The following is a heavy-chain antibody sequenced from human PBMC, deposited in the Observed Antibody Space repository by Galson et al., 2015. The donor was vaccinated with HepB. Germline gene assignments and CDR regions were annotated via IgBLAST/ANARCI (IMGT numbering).Heavy chain of an antibody. Sequence: SLRLSCAASGFTFSSYAMSWVRQAPGKGLEWVSAISGSGGSTYYADSVKGRFTISRDNSKNTLYLQMNSLRAEDTAVYYCARDRYSSSWKREGYYYYGMDVWGQGTTVTVSS. J-gene: IGHJ6*02. CDR2: ISGSGGST. V-gene: IGHV3-23*01. CDR3: ARDRYSSSWKREGYYYYGMDV. CDR1: GFTFSSYA. D-gene: IGHD6-13*01.